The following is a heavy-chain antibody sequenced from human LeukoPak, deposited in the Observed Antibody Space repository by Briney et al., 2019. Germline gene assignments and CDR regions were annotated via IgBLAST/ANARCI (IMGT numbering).Heavy chain of an antibody. D-gene: IGHD6-13*01. J-gene: IGHJ6*02. CDR1: GYTFTGYY. V-gene: IGHV1-2*02. Sequence: GASVKVSCKASGYTFTGYYMHWVRQAPGQGLEWMGWINPDSGGTNYAQKFQGRVTMTRDTSISTAYMELSRLRSDDTAVYYCARDQRSSWTIYYYYYGMDVWGQGTTVTVSS. CDR2: INPDSGGT. CDR3: ARDQRSSWTIYYYYYGMDV.